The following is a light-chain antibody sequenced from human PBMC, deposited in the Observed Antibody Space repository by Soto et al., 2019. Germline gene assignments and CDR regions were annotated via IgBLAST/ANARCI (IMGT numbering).Light chain of an antibody. CDR2: RSS. CDR1: QDIRSN. CDR3: QQYDSWPRT. Sequence: DIVMTQSPATLSVSPGGRGNLSCRASQDIRSNLAWYQQRPGQAPSLLIYRSSITATGIPARFSGSGSGTEFFLTISSLQSEDFAVYHCQQYDSWPRTFGQGTKVDIK. V-gene: IGKV3-15*01. J-gene: IGKJ1*01.